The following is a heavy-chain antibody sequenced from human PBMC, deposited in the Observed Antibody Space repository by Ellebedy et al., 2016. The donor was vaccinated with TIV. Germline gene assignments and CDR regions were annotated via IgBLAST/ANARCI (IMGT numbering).Heavy chain of an antibody. CDR1: GFKFDDYA. Sequence: GGSLRLXXAASGFKFDDYAMHWVRQAPGRGLEWVSGINWNSGRIDYADSVKGRFTVSRDNAKNSLYLQMNSLRPEDTAFYFCAKDIRYCGGDCYEVDYFYGMHVWGQGTTVIVSS. V-gene: IGHV3-9*01. CDR2: INWNSGRI. CDR3: AKDIRYCGGDCYEVDYFYGMHV. D-gene: IGHD2-21*02. J-gene: IGHJ6*02.